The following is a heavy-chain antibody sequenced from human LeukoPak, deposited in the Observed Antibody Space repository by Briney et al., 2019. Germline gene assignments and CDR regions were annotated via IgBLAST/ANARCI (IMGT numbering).Heavy chain of an antibody. Sequence: PETLSLTCTVSGGSISSSSYYSGWIRQPPGKGLEWIGSIYYSGSTYYKPSLKSRVTISVETSMNQFSLKCSSLTAADTAVYYCARDRRPGVVPAARDYYYYGMDVWGQGTTVAVSS. CDR1: GGSISSSSYY. J-gene: IGHJ6*02. V-gene: IGHV4-39*07. CDR3: ARDRRPGVVPAARDYYYYGMDV. D-gene: IGHD2-2*01. CDR2: IYYSGST.